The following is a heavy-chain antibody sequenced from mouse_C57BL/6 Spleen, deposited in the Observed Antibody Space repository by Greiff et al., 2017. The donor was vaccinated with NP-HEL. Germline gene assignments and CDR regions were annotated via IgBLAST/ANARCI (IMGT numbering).Heavy chain of an antibody. CDR3: TTRASSYAMDY. V-gene: IGHV14-4*01. Sequence: EVKLMESGAELVRPGASVKLSCTASGFNIKDDYMHWVKQRPEQGLEWIGWIDPENGDTEYASKFQGKATITADTSSNTAYLQLSSLTSEEAAVYYCTTRASSYAMDYWGQGTSVTVSS. CDR1: GFNIKDDY. D-gene: IGHD3-1*01. CDR2: IDPENGDT. J-gene: IGHJ4*01.